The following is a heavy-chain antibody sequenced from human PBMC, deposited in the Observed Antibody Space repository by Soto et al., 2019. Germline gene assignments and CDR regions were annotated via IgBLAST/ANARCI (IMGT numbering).Heavy chain of an antibody. CDR1: GESFSGYY. Sequence: PSETLSLTCAVYGESFSGYYWTWIRQPPGKGLEWIGDIYHSGSTNYNPSLKSRVTISLDTSKSQFSLKLSSVSAADTAVYYCARDGSGYDFWSGPYFFDYWGPGTLVTVSS. V-gene: IGHV4-34*01. J-gene: IGHJ4*02. CDR2: IYHSGST. D-gene: IGHD3-3*01. CDR3: ARDGSGYDFWSGPYFFDY.